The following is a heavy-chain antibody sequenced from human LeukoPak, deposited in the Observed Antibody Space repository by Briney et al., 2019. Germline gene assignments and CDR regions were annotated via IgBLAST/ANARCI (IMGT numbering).Heavy chain of an antibody. J-gene: IGHJ4*02. CDR2: INRAGSEE. D-gene: IGHD2-21*01. V-gene: IGHV3-7*01. Sequence: TGGSLRLSCAASGFTFSSHWMSWVRQVPGKGLAWVANINRAGSEEYYVDSVKGRVTISRDNAKNSLYLQMNSLRADDTAVYYCVRVLIVGSRSIFEHWGQGTLVTVSS. CDR3: VRVLIVGSRSIFEH. CDR1: GFTFSSHW.